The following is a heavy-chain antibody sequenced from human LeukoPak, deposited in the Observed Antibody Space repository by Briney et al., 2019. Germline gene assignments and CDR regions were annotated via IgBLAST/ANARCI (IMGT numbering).Heavy chain of an antibody. V-gene: IGHV1-69*13. CDR1: GGTVSSYA. CDR2: IIPIFGTA. CDR3: ARGGGTAMVTDYYMDV. J-gene: IGHJ6*03. D-gene: IGHD5-18*01. Sequence: SVKVSCKASGGTVSSYAISWVRQAPGQGLECMGGIIPIFGTANYAQKFQGRVTITADESTSTAYMELSSLRSEDTAVYYCARGGGTAMVTDYYMDVWGKGTTVTVSS.